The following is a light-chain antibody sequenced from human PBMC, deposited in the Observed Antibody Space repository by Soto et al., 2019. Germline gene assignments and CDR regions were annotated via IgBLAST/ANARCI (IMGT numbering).Light chain of an antibody. CDR1: SSDVGGYNY. CDR2: EVS. CDR3: SSYAGSSNLGV. Sequence: QSALTQPPSASGSPGQSVTIPCTGTSSDVGGYNYVSWYQQHPGRAPKLMIYEVSKRPSGVPDRFSGSKSGNTASLTVSGLQPEDEADYYCSSYAGSSNLGVFGGGTKLTVL. V-gene: IGLV2-8*01. J-gene: IGLJ2*01.